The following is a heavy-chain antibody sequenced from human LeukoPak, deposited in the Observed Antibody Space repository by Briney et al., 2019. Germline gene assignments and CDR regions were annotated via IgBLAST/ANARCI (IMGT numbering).Heavy chain of an antibody. CDR1: GFTFDDYA. J-gene: IGHJ3*02. CDR3: AKDRSPEAARDAFDI. V-gene: IGHV3-9*01. CDR2: ISWNSGSI. Sequence: GRSLRLSCAASGFTFDDYAMHWVRQAPGKGLEWVSGISWNSGSIGYADSVKGRFSISRDNAKNSLYLQMNSLRAEDTALYYCAKDRSPEAARDAFDIWGQGTMVTVSS. D-gene: IGHD1-26*01.